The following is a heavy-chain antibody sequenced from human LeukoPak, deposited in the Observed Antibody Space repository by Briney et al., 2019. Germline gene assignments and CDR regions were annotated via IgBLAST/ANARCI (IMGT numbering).Heavy chain of an antibody. CDR2: ISGSGGST. D-gene: IGHD3-22*01. CDR1: GFTFSSYG. J-gene: IGHJ4*02. V-gene: IGHV3-23*01. Sequence: HSGGSLRLSCAASGFTFSSYGMSWVRQAPGKGLEWVSAISGSGGSTYYADSVKGRFTISRDNSKNTLYLQMNSLRAEDTAVYYCAKKGADSSGTDYWGQGTLVTVSS. CDR3: AKKGADSSGTDY.